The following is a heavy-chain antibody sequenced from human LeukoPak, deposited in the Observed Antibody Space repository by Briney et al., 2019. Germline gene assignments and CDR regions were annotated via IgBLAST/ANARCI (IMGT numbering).Heavy chain of an antibody. D-gene: IGHD5-12*01. CDR1: GGSISSSSYY. J-gene: IGHJ4*02. Sequence: SETLSLTCTVSGGSISSSSYYWVWIRQPPGKGLEWIGSIYYSGSTYYNPSLKSRVTISVDTSKNQVSLKLSSVTAADTAVYYCAREVPGGIVATISIYYFDYWGQGTLVTVSS. CDR2: IYYSGST. CDR3: AREVPGGIVATISIYYFDY. V-gene: IGHV4-39*07.